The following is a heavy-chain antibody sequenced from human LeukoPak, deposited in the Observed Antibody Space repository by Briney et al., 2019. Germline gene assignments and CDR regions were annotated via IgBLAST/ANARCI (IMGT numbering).Heavy chain of an antibody. CDR2: IYSGGST. J-gene: IGHJ4*02. CDR3: ARDLNPRLPGYFDY. V-gene: IGHV3-53*01. CDR1: GFTVSSYY. D-gene: IGHD2-2*01. Sequence: GGSLRLSCVASGFTVSSYYVSWVRQAPGKGLEWVSVIYSGGSTYYADSVEGRFTVSRDNSKNTLYLEMKSLRADDTAVYYCARDLNPRLPGYFDYGAREPWSPSPQ.